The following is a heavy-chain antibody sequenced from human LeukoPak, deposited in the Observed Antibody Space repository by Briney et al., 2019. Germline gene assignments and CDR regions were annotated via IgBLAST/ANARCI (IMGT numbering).Heavy chain of an antibody. D-gene: IGHD3-9*01. CDR3: AGPPIGRFFDRPGYYHFMDV. V-gene: IGHV3-48*01. Sequence: GGSLRLSCAASGFTFSSYSMNWVRQAPGKGLEWVSYISSSSSTIYYADSVKGRFTISTDNSKSTLYLQMNSLRAEDTAVYYCAGPPIGRFFDRPGYYHFMDVWGKGTTVTGSS. J-gene: IGHJ6*03. CDR1: GFTFSSYS. CDR2: ISSSSSTI.